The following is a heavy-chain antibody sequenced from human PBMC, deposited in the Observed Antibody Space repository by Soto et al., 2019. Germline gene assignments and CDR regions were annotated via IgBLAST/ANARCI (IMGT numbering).Heavy chain of an antibody. V-gene: IGHV3-23*01. Sequence: GGSLRLSCAASGFTFSSYAMSWVRQAPGKGLEWVSAISGSGGSTYYADSVKGRFTISRDNSKNTLYLQMNSLRAEDTAVYYCAKDPFPVTIFGVVKVDWFDPWGQGTLVTVSS. J-gene: IGHJ5*02. CDR2: ISGSGGST. D-gene: IGHD3-3*01. CDR1: GFTFSSYA. CDR3: AKDPFPVTIFGVVKVDWFDP.